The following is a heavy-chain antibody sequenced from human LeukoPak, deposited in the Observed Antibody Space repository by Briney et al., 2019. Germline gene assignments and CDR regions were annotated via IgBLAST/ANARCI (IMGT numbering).Heavy chain of an antibody. CDR2: ISSSGSTI. CDR3: ARMAGGSSWYREYYYYYGMDV. J-gene: IGHJ6*02. CDR1: GFTFSDYY. D-gene: IGHD6-13*01. Sequence: GGSLRLSCAASGFTFSDYYMSWIRQAPGKGLEWVSYISSSGSTIYYADSVKGRLTISRDNAKNSLYLQMNSPRAEDTAVYYCARMAGGSSWYREYYYYYGMDVWGQGTTVTVSS. V-gene: IGHV3-11*01.